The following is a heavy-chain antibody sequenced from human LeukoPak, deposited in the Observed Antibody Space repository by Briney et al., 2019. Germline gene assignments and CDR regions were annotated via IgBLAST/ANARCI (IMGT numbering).Heavy chain of an antibody. J-gene: IGHJ4*02. CDR1: GGSISSYY. V-gene: IGHV4-59*01. D-gene: IGHD2-2*01. CDR3: ARAVGYCSSTSCPYDY. Sequence: KTSETLSLTCTVSGGSISSYYWSWIRQPPGKGLEWIGYIYYSGSTNYNPSLKSRVTISVDTSKNQFSLKLSSVTAADTAVYYCARAVGYCSSTSCPYDYWGQGTLVTVFS. CDR2: IYYSGST.